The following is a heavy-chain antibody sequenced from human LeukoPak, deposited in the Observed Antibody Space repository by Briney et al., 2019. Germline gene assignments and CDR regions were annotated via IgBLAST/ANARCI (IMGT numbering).Heavy chain of an antibody. CDR1: GYTFTGYY. CDR2: LNPNSGGT. CDR3: TREDDSSGYRPFDI. D-gene: IGHD3-22*01. Sequence: ASVKLSCKASGYTFTGYYIHWVRQAPGQGLEWMVRLNPNSGGTNYAQKFQGRVTMTRDTSISTAYMDLRSLRSDDTAVYYCTREDDSSGYRPFDIWGQGTMVTVSS. V-gene: IGHV1-2*06. J-gene: IGHJ3*02.